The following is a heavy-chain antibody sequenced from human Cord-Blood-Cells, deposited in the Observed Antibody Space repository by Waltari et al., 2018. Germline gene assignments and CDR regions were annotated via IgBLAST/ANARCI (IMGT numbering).Heavy chain of an antibody. CDR2: INAGNGNT. CDR3: ARGGNIVVVPAAPFDY. V-gene: IGHV1-3*01. J-gene: IGHJ4*02. CDR1: GYTFTSYA. D-gene: IGHD2-2*01. Sequence: QVQLVQSGAEVKKPGASVKVSCKASGYTFTSYAMHWVRQAPGQRLEWMGWINAGNGNTKYSQKFQGRVTITMDTSASTAYMELSSLRSEDTAVYYCARGGNIVVVPAAPFDYWGQGTLVTVSS.